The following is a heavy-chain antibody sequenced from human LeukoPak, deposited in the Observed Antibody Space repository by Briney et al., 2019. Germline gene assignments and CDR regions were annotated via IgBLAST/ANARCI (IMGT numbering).Heavy chain of an antibody. D-gene: IGHD3-22*01. V-gene: IGHV1-69*05. Sequence: GASVKVSCKASGGTFSSYAISWLRQAPGQGLEWMGGIIPIFGTANYAQKFQGRVTITTDESTSTAYMELSSLRSEDTAVYYCARELKLSYESSGLSLWGQGTLITVSS. CDR1: GGTFSSYA. J-gene: IGHJ4*02. CDR2: IIPIFGTA. CDR3: ARELKLSYESSGLSL.